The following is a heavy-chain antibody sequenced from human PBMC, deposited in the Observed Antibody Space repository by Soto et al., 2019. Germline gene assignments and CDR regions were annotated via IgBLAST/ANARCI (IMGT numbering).Heavy chain of an antibody. CDR3: ARGGTLSGRYFDY. CDR1: GGSISSGDYC. J-gene: IGHJ4*02. CDR2: IYYSGST. V-gene: IGHV4-30-4*01. Sequence: PSETLSLTCTVSGGSISSGDYCWSWSRQPPGKGLEWIGYIYYSGSTYYNPSLKSRVTISVDTSKNQFSLKLSSVTAADTAVYYCARGGTLSGRYFDYWGQGTLVTVSS.